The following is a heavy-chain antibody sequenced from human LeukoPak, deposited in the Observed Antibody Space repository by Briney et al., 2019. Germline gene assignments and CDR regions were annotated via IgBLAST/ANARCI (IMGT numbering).Heavy chain of an antibody. V-gene: IGHV1-69*05. Sequence: GASVKVSCKASVGTFSSYAISWVRHAPGQGLGWMGGVIPIFGTANYAQKFQGRVTITTDESTSTAYMELSSLRSEDTAVYYCATRRGQLGAFDIWGQGTMVTVSS. D-gene: IGHD6-6*01. CDR1: VGTFSSYA. J-gene: IGHJ3*02. CDR2: VIPIFGTA. CDR3: ATRRGQLGAFDI.